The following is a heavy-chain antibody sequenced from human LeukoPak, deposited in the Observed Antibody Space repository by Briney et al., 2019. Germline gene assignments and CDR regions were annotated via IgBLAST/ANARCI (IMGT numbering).Heavy chain of an antibody. V-gene: IGHV1-8*01. CDR2: MNPNSGNT. CDR3: ARAGAIHYYYYYGMDV. Sequence: ASVKVSCKASGYTFTSYDINWVRQATVQGLEWMGWMNPNSGNTGYAQKFQGRVTMTRNTSISTAYMELSSLRSEDTAVYYCARAGAIHYYYYYGMDVWGQGTTVTVSS. CDR1: GYTFTSYD. J-gene: IGHJ6*02. D-gene: IGHD4/OR15-4a*01.